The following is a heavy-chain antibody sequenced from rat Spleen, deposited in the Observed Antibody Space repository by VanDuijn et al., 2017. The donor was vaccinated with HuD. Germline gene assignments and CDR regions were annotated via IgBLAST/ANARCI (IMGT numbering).Heavy chain of an antibody. V-gene: IGHV5-31*01. J-gene: IGHJ2*01. CDR1: GFTFNNYW. Sequence: EVQLVESGGGLVQPGRSLKLSCVASGFTFNNYWMTWIRQAPGKGLDWIASITNTGGSTYYPDSVKGRFTISRANSENAVYLQMNSVRSEDTATYYCAVAGYGYWGQGVMVTVSS. D-gene: IGHD4-3*01. CDR2: ITNTGGST. CDR3: AVAGYGY.